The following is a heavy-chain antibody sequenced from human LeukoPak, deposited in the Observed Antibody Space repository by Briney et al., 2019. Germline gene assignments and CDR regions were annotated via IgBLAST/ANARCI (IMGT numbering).Heavy chain of an antibody. CDR1: GFTFDDYA. J-gene: IGHJ4*02. V-gene: IGHV3-43*02. CDR3: ATPPRGSNIWLFDY. Sequence: PGGSLRLSCAASGFTFDDYAMHWVRQVPGKGLEWVSLISGDGGGTYYADSVKGRFTISRDNSKNSLYLQMNSLRTEDTALYYCATPPRGSNIWLFDYWGQGTLVTVSS. CDR2: ISGDGGGT. D-gene: IGHD1-26*01.